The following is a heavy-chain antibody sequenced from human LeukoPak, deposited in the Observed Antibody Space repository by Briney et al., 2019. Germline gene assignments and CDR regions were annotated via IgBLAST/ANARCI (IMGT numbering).Heavy chain of an antibody. J-gene: IGHJ5*02. Sequence: GESLKISCKGSGYSFTSYWIVWVRQMPGKGVEWMGIIYPGDSDTRYSPSFQGQFTISADKSISTAYLQWSSLKASDTAMYYCARLIRSGIAAAGTLSRFDPWGQGTLVTVSS. CDR2: IYPGDSDT. D-gene: IGHD6-13*01. CDR1: GYSFTSYW. CDR3: ARLIRSGIAAAGTLSRFDP. V-gene: IGHV5-51*01.